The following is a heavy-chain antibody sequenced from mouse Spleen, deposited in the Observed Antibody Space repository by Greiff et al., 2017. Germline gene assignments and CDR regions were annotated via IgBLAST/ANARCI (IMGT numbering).Heavy chain of an antibody. Sequence: QVQLQQSGAELVKPGASVKLSCKASGYTFTSYWMQWVKQRPGQGLEWIGEIDPSDSYTNYNQKFKGKATLTVDTSSSTAYMQLSSLTSEDSAVYYCARSGGPDSNPYFDYWGQGTTLTVSS. CDR2: IDPSDSYT. J-gene: IGHJ2*01. D-gene: IGHD2-5*01. CDR1: GYTFTSYW. CDR3: ARSGGPDSNPYFDY. V-gene: IGHV1-50*01.